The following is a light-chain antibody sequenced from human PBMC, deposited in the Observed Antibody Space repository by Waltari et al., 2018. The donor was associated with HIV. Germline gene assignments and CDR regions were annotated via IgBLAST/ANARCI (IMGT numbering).Light chain of an antibody. J-gene: IGKJ2*01. CDR1: QNIDMD. CDR2: STA. V-gene: IGKV3-15*01. Sequence: EIVMTQSPVTLSVSPGDSATLSCRASQNIDMDLDWYHQRPGQAPRLLIFSTATRSFNAPARFSGSGYGTEFHLTLNSLQSEEYGISYCQQYYGKSPMYTFGQGTKVDIK. CDR3: QQYYGKSPMYT.